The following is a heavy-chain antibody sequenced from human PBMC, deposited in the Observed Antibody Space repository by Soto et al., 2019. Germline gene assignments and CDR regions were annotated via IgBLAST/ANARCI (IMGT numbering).Heavy chain of an antibody. V-gene: IGHV4-59*12. D-gene: IGHD5-18*01. Sequence: LSLTCTVSGGSISSYYWSWIRQPPGKGLEWIGEINYSGSVSYNPSLKSRFIISVDRSKNQFSLRLSSVNASDTALYYCAKDANGYKYGSYFDDWGQGTLVTV. CDR3: AKDANGYKYGSYFDD. CDR2: INYSGSV. J-gene: IGHJ4*02. CDR1: GGSISSYY.